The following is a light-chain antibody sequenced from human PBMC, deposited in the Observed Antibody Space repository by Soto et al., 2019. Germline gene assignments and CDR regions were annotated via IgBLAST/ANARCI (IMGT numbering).Light chain of an antibody. CDR3: SSYTGSSTPYV. J-gene: IGLJ1*01. CDR2: DVT. Sequence: QSVLTQPASVSRSPGQSITISCTGTSSDIGSYNYVSWYQQHPGKAPKLMIYDVTNRPSGVSNRFSGSKSGYTASLTISGLQAEDEADYYCSSYTGSSTPYVFGAGTKVTVL. CDR1: SSDIGSYNY. V-gene: IGLV2-14*01.